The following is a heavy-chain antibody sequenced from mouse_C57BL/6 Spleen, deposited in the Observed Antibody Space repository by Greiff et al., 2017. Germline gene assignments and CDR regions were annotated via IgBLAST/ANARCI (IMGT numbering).Heavy chain of an antibody. J-gene: IGHJ4*01. CDR3: ARADYDDGAMDY. D-gene: IGHD2-4*01. CDR2: INPNNGGT. CDR1: GYTFTDYN. V-gene: IGHV1-22*01. Sequence: EVKLMESGPELVKPGASVKMSCKASGYTFTDYNMHWVKQSHGKSLEWIGYINPNNGGTSYNQKFKGKATLTVNKSSSTAYMELRSLTSEDSAVYYCARADYDDGAMDYWGQGTSVTVSS.